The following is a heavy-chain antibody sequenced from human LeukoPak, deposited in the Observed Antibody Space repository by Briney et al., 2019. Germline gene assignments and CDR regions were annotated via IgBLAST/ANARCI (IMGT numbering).Heavy chain of an antibody. D-gene: IGHD3-10*02. Sequence: GSLRLSCVASGFTFSSYGMSWVRQAPGKGLEWVSVISGSGGSTYYADSVKGRFTISRDNAKNSLYLQMNSLRAEDTAVYYCAELGITMIGGVWGKGTTVTISS. V-gene: IGHV3-23*01. CDR1: GFTFSSYG. CDR2: ISGSGGST. CDR3: AELGITMIGGV. J-gene: IGHJ6*04.